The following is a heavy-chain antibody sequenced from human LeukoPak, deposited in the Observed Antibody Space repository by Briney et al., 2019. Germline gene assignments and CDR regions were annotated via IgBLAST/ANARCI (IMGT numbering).Heavy chain of an antibody. Sequence: SETLSLTCTVSGGSISSYYWSWIRQPAGKGLEWIGRIYTSGSTNYNPSLKSRVTMSVDTSKNQFSLKLSSATAADTAVYYCARDGIVVVPAALSYYYYGMDVWGQGTTVTVSS. J-gene: IGHJ6*02. D-gene: IGHD2-2*01. CDR1: GGSISSYY. CDR2: IYTSGST. V-gene: IGHV4-4*07. CDR3: ARDGIVVVPAALSYYYYGMDV.